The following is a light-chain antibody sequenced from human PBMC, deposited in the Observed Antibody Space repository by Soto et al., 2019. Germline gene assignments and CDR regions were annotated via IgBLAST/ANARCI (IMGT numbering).Light chain of an antibody. V-gene: IGKV1-5*03. CDR3: QQYDSYPWT. J-gene: IGKJ1*01. CDR1: QSINSW. Sequence: DIQMTQSPSTLSASVGDRVSITCRASQSINSWLAWYQQNPGKAPKLLVYRASSLESGVPSRFSGSESGTEFTLPISSLQPDDFAAYYCQQYDSYPWTFAQGTKVEIK. CDR2: RAS.